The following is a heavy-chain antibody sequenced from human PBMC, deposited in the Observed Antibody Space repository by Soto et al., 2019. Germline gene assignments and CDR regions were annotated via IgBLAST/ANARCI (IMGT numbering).Heavy chain of an antibody. CDR3: ARDADYGGSRGGMDV. CDR1: GGSVNNANYF. CDR2: IYYSGST. D-gene: IGHD4-17*01. J-gene: IGHJ6*02. V-gene: IGHV4-31*03. Sequence: QVRLEESGPGLVKPSETLSLICSVSGGSVNNANYFWNWIRHHPENGLEWLGYIYYSGSTRYNPSFKTRATLSIDTSKNQFALRLNSVTVADTAFYFCARDADYGGSRGGMDVWGRGTTVTVSS.